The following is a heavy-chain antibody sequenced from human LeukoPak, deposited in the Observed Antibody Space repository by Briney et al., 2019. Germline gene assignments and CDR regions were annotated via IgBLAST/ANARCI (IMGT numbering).Heavy chain of an antibody. CDR2: INHSGST. V-gene: IGHV4-34*01. Sequence: PSETLSLTCAVYGGSFSGYYRSWIRQRPGKGLEWIGEINHSGSTNYNPSLKSRVTISVDTSKNQFSLKLSSVTAADTAVYYCASLKIDYWGQGTLVTVSS. CDR3: ASLKIDY. J-gene: IGHJ4*02. CDR1: GGSFSGYY.